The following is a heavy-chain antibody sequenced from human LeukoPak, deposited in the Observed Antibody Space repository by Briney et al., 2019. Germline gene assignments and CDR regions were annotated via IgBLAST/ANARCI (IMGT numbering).Heavy chain of an antibody. CDR3: ARAKVTYYYDGSGYYYIDT. V-gene: IGHV4-59*01. CDR2: IYYSGST. Sequence: SETLSLTCTVSAVSISGSYWTWIRQSPGQGLEWIGHIYYSGSTNYNPSLQRRVTISVDTSKKQFSLKLRSVTAADTAVYYCARAKVTYYYDGSGYYYIDTWGQGTLVTVSS. J-gene: IGHJ4*02. D-gene: IGHD3-22*01. CDR1: AVSISGSY.